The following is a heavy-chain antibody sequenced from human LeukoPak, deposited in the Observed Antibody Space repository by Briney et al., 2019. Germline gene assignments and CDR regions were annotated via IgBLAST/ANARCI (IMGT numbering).Heavy chain of an antibody. Sequence: PGGSLRLSCAASGFTVRSNYMSWVRQAPGKGLEWVSVIYSGGSTYYADSVKGRFTISRHNSKNTLYLQMNSLRAEDTAVYYCASGMITFGGVIVGAFDIWGQGTMVTVSS. CDR1: GFTVRSNY. D-gene: IGHD3-16*02. CDR2: IYSGGST. V-gene: IGHV3-53*04. CDR3: ASGMITFGGVIVGAFDI. J-gene: IGHJ3*02.